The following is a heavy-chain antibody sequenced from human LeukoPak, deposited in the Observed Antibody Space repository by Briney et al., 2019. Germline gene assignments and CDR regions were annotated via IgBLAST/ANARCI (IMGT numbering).Heavy chain of an antibody. CDR3: ARESLPPYSSSD. CDR1: GGTFSSYA. Sequence: SVEVSCKASGGTFSSYAISWVRQAPGQGLEWMGRIIPIFGTANYAQKFQGRVTITTDESTSTAYMELSSLRSEDTAVYYCARESLPPYSSSDWGQGTLVTVSS. D-gene: IGHD6-6*01. J-gene: IGHJ4*02. CDR2: IIPIFGTA. V-gene: IGHV1-69*05.